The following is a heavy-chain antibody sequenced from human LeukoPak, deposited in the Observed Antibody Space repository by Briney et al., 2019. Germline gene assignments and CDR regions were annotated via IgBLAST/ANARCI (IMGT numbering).Heavy chain of an antibody. Sequence: AGRSLRLSCAASGFTFDDYAMHWVRQAPGKGLEWVSGISWNSGSIGYADSVKGRFTIPRDNAKNSLYLQMNSLRAEDTALYYCAKVGGYDFWSGFPFDYWGQGTLVTVSS. CDR3: AKVGGYDFWSGFPFDY. J-gene: IGHJ4*02. CDR2: ISWNSGSI. D-gene: IGHD3-3*01. CDR1: GFTFDDYA. V-gene: IGHV3-9*01.